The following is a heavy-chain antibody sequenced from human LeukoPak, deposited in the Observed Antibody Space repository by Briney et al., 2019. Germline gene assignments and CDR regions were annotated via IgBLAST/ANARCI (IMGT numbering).Heavy chain of an antibody. J-gene: IGHJ4*02. CDR3: ARRAGDYSHPYDY. CDR2: IYSGGNT. V-gene: IGHV3-53*01. D-gene: IGHD3-22*01. Sequence: GGSLRLSCAASGLTVSSNCMSWVRRAPGKGLEWVSFIYSGGNTYYADSVKGRFTISRDNSKNTVHLQMNSLRAEDTAVYYCARRAGDYSHPYDYWGQGTLVTVSS. CDR1: GLTVSSNC.